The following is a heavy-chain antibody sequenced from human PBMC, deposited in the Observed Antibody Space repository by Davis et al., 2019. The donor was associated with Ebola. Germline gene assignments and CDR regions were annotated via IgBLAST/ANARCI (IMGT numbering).Heavy chain of an antibody. J-gene: IGHJ6*02. Sequence: AASVKVSCKASGYTFTGHYMHWVRQAPGQGLEWMGIINPSAGSTSYAQKLQGRVTMTTDTSTSTAYMELRSLRSDDTAVYYCARDILTAHIPLSYYYGMDVWGQGTTVTVSS. CDR1: GYTFTGHY. V-gene: IGHV1-46*01. D-gene: IGHD3-9*01. CDR2: INPSAGST. CDR3: ARDILTAHIPLSYYYGMDV.